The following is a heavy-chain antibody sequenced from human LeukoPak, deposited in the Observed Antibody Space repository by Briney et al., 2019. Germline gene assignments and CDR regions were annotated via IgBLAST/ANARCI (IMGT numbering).Heavy chain of an antibody. D-gene: IGHD3-9*01. CDR2: INPDGNKK. CDR1: GLTFSSSW. V-gene: IGHV3-7*03. Sequence: PGGSLRLSCAVSGLTFSSSWMDWVRQAPGRGLEWVASINPDGNKKYSADSVKGRFTISRDNAKSSLYLQMNSLRAEDTAVYYCARDYTGYFPWGQGTLVIVSS. J-gene: IGHJ5*02. CDR3: ARDYTGYFP.